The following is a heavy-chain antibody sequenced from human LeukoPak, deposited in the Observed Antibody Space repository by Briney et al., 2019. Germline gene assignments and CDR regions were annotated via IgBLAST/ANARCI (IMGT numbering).Heavy chain of an antibody. CDR1: GVSISSYY. Sequence: SETLSLTCIGSGVSISSYYWNWIRQPPGKGPEWIGYIHYSGSTNYNPSLKSRVTISVDTSKNHFSLKLSSVTAADTAVYYCARVLDDYSAFDIWGQGTMVTVSS. CDR3: ARVLDDYSAFDI. CDR2: IHYSGST. J-gene: IGHJ3*02. V-gene: IGHV4-59*01. D-gene: IGHD4-11*01.